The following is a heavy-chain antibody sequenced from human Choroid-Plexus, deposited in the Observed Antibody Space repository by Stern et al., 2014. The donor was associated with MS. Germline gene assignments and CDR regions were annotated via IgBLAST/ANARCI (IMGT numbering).Heavy chain of an antibody. CDR3: AKDRQYLTYFFDH. CDR1: GFTFGSCA. J-gene: IGHJ5*02. Sequence: QVQLVESGGGVVQPGRPLRLSCVASGFTFGSCAMHWVRQAPGKGLEWVAGVSYDGSNKYYADSVKGRFTISRVNSQNTLYMQMSSLRPEDPAVYYCAKDRQYLTYFFDHWGQGSLVTVSS. CDR2: VSYDGSNK. D-gene: IGHD2/OR15-2a*01. V-gene: IGHV3-30*18.